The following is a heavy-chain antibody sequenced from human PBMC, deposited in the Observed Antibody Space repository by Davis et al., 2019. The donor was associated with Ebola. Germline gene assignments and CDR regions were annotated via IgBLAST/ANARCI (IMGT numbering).Heavy chain of an antibody. CDR1: GGSISSYY. J-gene: IGHJ4*02. CDR2: IYYSGST. CDR3: ARRRGVVAAFTV. D-gene: IGHD2-15*01. Sequence: LRPSCTVPGGSISSYYWSWIRQPPGKGLEWIGYIYYSGSTNYNPSLKSRVTISVDTSKNQFSLKLSSVTAADTAVYYCARRRGVVAAFTVWGQGTLVTVSS. V-gene: IGHV4-59*01.